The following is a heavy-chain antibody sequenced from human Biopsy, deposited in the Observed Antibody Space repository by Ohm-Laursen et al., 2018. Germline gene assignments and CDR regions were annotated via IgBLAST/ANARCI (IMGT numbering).Heavy chain of an antibody. CDR2: INSNGGST. Sequence: SLRLSCTASGFTFNAYWMQWVRQAPGKGLVWVSRINSNGGSTAYADSVKGRFTISRDNAKNTLYLQLNSLRAEDTALYYCASYDEAGGYFAYWGQGALVTVSS. CDR3: ASYDEAGGYFAY. V-gene: IGHV3-74*03. D-gene: IGHD2-8*02. J-gene: IGHJ4*02. CDR1: GFTFNAYW.